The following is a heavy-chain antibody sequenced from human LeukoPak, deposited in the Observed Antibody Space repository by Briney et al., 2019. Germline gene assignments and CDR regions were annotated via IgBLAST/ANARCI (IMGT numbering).Heavy chain of an antibody. CDR2: IYHSGST. Sequence: SETLSLTCAVSGGSISSGGYSWSWIRQPPGKGLEWIGYIYHSGSTYYNPSLKSRVTISVDRSKNQFSLKLSSVTAADTAVYYCARVSRRDGYKEGFLDYFDYWGQGTLVTVSS. CDR1: GGSISSGGYS. V-gene: IGHV4-30-2*01. J-gene: IGHJ4*02. CDR3: ARVSRRDGYKEGFLDYFDY. D-gene: IGHD5-24*01.